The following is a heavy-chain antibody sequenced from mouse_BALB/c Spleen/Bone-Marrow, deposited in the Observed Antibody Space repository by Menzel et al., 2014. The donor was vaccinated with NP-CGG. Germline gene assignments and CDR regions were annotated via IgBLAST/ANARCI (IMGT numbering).Heavy chain of an antibody. CDR3: TREGDSPFAY. J-gene: IGHJ3*01. CDR1: GYTFTSYY. CDR2: INPSNGGT. V-gene: IGHV1S81*02. Sequence: VQLQQSGAGLVKPGASVKLSCKASGYTFTSYYMYWGKQRPGQGLEWIGEINPSNGGTSFNEKFKSKATLTVDKSSSAAYKHLSSLTSEDSAVYCCTREGDSPFAYWGQGTLVTGSA. D-gene: IGHD2-13*01.